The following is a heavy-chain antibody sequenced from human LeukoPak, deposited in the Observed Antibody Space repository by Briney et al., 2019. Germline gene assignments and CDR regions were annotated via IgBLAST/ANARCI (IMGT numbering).Heavy chain of an antibody. J-gene: IGHJ6*04. CDR1: RGTFSSYA. Sequence: SVKVSCKASRGTFSSYAISWVRQAPGQGLEWMGGIIPIFGTANYAQKFQGRVTITADESTSTAYMELSSLRSEDTAVYYCASCEIYGSGSSVWGKGTTVTVSS. CDR3: ASCEIYGSGSSV. CDR2: IIPIFGTA. V-gene: IGHV1-69*01. D-gene: IGHD3-10*01.